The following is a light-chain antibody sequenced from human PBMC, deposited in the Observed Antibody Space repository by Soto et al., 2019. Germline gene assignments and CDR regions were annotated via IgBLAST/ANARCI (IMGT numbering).Light chain of an antibody. J-gene: IGKJ2*01. V-gene: IGKV1-6*01. CDR2: AAS. CDR3: LQDYSYPYT. Sequence: AIQMTQSPSSLSVSVGDRVTLTCRASQGIENDVAWYQQKAGKAPKLLIYAASSLQSGVPSRFSGSGSGTDFTLTISSLQPEDFATYYCLQDYSYPYTFGQGTKLEIK. CDR1: QGIEND.